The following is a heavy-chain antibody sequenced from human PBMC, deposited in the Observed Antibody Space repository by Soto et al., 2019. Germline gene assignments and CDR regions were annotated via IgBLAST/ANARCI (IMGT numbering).Heavy chain of an antibody. J-gene: IGHJ4*02. Sequence: RGESLKISCEASGYFFPNYWIAWVRQLPGKGLEWMGILYPSDSDIRYSPSFQGQVTISADNSIGTAYLQWSSLRASDTAMYYCARRGSGYDDPFDYWGQGSLVTVSS. CDR3: ARRGSGYDDPFDY. CDR2: LYPSDSDI. D-gene: IGHD5-12*01. CDR1: GYFFPNYW. V-gene: IGHV5-51*01.